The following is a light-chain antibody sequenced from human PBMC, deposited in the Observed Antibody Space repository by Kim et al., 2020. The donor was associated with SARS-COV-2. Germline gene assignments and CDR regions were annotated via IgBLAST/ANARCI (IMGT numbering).Light chain of an antibody. V-gene: IGKV1-39*01. CDR1: QSVSSY. CDR3: QQSYIIPYT. CDR2: AAS. J-gene: IGKJ2*01. Sequence: SASVGDRVTITCRASQSVSSYLNRYQHKPGKAPKILIYAASNLQSGVPSRFSGSGSGTDFTLTISSLQPEDFATYYCQQSYIIPYTFGQGPKLEI.